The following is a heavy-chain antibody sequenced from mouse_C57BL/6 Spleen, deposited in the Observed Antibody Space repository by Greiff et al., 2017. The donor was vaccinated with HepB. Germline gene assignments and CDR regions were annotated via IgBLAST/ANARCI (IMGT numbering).Heavy chain of an antibody. D-gene: IGHD1-1*01. CDR2: IDPENGDT. CDR1: GFNIKDDY. Sequence: VQLQQSGAELVRPGASVKLSCTASGFNIKDDYMHWVKQRPEQGLEWIGWIDPENGDTEYASKFQGKATITADSSYNTAYLQLSSLTSEDTAVYYCTTKCGSCYDWYFDVWGTGTTVTVSS. V-gene: IGHV14-4*01. J-gene: IGHJ1*03. CDR3: TTKCGSCYDWYFDV.